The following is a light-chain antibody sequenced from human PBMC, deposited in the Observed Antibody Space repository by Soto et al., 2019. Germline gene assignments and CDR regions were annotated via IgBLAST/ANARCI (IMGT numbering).Light chain of an antibody. V-gene: IGLV1-47*01. Sequence: QSVLTQPPSASGTPGQRVTISCSGGSYNVGKNLVYWYQQRPGTAPKLIIFKNNQRPSGVPDRFSGSNSGSSASLAISGLRSEDESDYYCCSYAGSYTLWVFGGGTKLTVL. CDR1: SYNVGKNL. J-gene: IGLJ3*02. CDR2: KNN. CDR3: CSYAGSYTLWV.